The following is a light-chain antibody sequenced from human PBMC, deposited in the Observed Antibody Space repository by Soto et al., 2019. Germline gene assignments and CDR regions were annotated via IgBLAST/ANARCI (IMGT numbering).Light chain of an antibody. CDR2: EGS. Sequence: QSALTQPASVSGSPGQSITISCTGTSSDVGSYNHVSWYQQYPGKAPKLMIYEGSKRPSGVSNRFSGSKSGNTASLTISGLLAEDEADYYCCSYAGSSTWVFGGGTQLTVL. CDR1: SSDVGSYNH. CDR3: CSYAGSSTWV. V-gene: IGLV2-23*01. J-gene: IGLJ3*02.